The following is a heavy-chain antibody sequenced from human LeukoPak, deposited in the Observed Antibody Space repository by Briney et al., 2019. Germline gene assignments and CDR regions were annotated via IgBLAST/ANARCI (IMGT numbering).Heavy chain of an antibody. Sequence: SETLSLTCAVYGGSCDDYYCSWIRHRPGRGLEWIGEIHPSGIFYHNPSLMSRVTISIDTSKSQFSLRLTSVTAADTAFYYCARGRDRSKTGDHWGQGSLVTVSS. J-gene: IGHJ4*02. CDR3: ARGRDRSKTGDH. CDR1: GGSCDDYY. D-gene: IGHD5-24*01. V-gene: IGHV4-34*01. CDR2: IHPSGIF.